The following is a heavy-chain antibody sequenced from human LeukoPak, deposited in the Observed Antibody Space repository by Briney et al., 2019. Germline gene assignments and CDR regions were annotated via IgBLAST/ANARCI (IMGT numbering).Heavy chain of an antibody. CDR1: GFTFSNYS. V-gene: IGHV3-74*01. CDR3: VRDGDDYTFDY. D-gene: IGHD5-24*01. J-gene: IGHJ4*02. Sequence: GGSLRLSCAASGFTFSNYSMHWVRQDPGKGLVLFSRVKGDGSFTDYADSVKGRFTISRDNAKNTLYLQMYSLRAEDTAVYYCVRDGDDYTFDYWGQGSLVTVSS. CDR2: VKGDGSFT.